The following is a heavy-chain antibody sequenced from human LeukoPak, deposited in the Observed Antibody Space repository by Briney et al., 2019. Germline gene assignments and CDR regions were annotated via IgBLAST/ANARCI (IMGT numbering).Heavy chain of an antibody. CDR3: ARGGYGSSWSYFDY. CDR1: GFTFSSYA. CDR2: ISYDGSNK. D-gene: IGHD6-13*01. J-gene: IGHJ4*02. V-gene: IGHV3-30*04. Sequence: GGSLRLSCAASGFTFSSYAMHWVRQAPGKGLEWVAVISYDGSNKYYAASVKGRFTISRDNSKNTLYLQMNSLRAEDTAVYYCARGGYGSSWSYFDYRGQGTLVTVSS.